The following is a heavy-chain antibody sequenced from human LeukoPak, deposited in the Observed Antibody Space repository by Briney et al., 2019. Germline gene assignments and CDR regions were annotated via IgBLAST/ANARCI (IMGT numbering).Heavy chain of an antibody. D-gene: IGHD2-15*01. Sequence: GGSLRLSCAASGFAFSRHWMYWVRQAPGKGLEWVANIKQDGSAKPYVDSVKGRFTISRDNAKNSLFLQMNSLRVEDTAVYYCARDNGWSAGFWGQGTLVTVSS. CDR1: GFAFSRHW. CDR2: IKQDGSAK. CDR3: ARDNGWSAGF. V-gene: IGHV3-7*03. J-gene: IGHJ4*02.